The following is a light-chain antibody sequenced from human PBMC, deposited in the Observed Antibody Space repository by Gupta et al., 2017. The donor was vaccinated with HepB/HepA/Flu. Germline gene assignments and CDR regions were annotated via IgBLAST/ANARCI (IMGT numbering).Light chain of an antibody. Sequence: QSALPQPASVSGAPGQSITISCTGTNSDVGGYNYVSWYQQLPGEAPKLMIYDVSNRPSGVSNRFSGSKSGNTASLTISGLRAEDEADYYCSSYSSTSTVVFGGGTELTVL. J-gene: IGLJ2*01. CDR1: NSDVGGYNY. CDR3: SSYSSTSTVV. V-gene: IGLV2-14*03. CDR2: DVS.